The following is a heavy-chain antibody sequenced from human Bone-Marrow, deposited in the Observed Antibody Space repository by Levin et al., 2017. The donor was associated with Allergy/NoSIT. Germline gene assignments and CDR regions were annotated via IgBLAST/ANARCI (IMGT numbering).Heavy chain of an antibody. J-gene: IGHJ4*02. CDR1: GFTFSSYG. CDR2: IWYDGSNK. CDR3: ASAGIAAAGPDY. Sequence: GGSLRLSCAASGFTFSSYGMHWVRQAPGKGLEWVAVIWYDGSNKYYADSVKGRFTISRDNSKNTLYLQMNSLRAEDTAVYYCASAGIAAAGPDYWGQGTLVTVSS. D-gene: IGHD6-13*01. V-gene: IGHV3-33*01.